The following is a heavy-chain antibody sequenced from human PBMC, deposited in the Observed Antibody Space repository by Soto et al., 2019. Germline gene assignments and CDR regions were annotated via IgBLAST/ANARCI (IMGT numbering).Heavy chain of an antibody. CDR2: ISYDGSNK. Sequence: GGSLRLSCAASGFTFSSYAMHWVRQAPGKGLEWVAVISYDGSNKNYPDSVKGRFTISRDNSKNTLYLQMNSLRAEDTAVYYCARGVEYGGTYFGHWGQGTLVTV. J-gene: IGHJ1*01. CDR1: GFTFSSYA. D-gene: IGHD2-15*01. V-gene: IGHV3-30-3*01. CDR3: ARGVEYGGTYFGH.